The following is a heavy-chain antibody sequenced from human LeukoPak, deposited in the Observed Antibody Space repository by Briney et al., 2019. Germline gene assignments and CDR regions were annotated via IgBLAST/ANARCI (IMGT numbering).Heavy chain of an antibody. V-gene: IGHV4-59*01. J-gene: IGHJ4*02. CDR3: ARDPGHYDSSGYYDY. D-gene: IGHD3-22*01. CDR2: IYYSGST. Sequence: SETLSLTCTVSGGSISSYYWSWIRQPPGKGLEWIGYIYYSGSTNYNPSLKSRVTISVDTSKNQFSLKLSSVTAADTAVYYCARDPGHYDSSGYYDYWGQGTLVIVSS. CDR1: GGSISSYY.